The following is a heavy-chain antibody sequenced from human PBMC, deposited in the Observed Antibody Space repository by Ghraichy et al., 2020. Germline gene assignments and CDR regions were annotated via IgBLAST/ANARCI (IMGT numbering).Heavy chain of an antibody. CDR1: GFSLSNARMG. J-gene: IGHJ4*02. Sequence: SGPTLVKPTETLTLTCTVSGFSLSNARMGVSWIRQPPGKALEWLAHIFSNDEKSYSTSLKSRLTISKDTSKSQVVLTMTNMDPVDTATYYCARLTLGYSSGWYRGDGTYYFDYWGQGTLVTVSS. D-gene: IGHD6-19*01. CDR2: IFSNDEK. V-gene: IGHV2-26*01. CDR3: ARLTLGYSSGWYRGDGTYYFDY.